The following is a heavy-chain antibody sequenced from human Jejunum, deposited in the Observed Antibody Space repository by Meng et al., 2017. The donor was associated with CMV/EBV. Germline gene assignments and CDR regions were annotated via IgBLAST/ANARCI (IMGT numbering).Heavy chain of an antibody. CDR2: IDGDGSYT. V-gene: IGHV3-74*01. CDR3: ARDAAYCDGGGCYSAYYFDY. CDR1: W. J-gene: IGHJ4*02. D-gene: IGHD2-15*01. Sequence: WMPWVRQAPGKGLVWVSRIDGDGSYTNYADSVKGRFTISRDNAKSTLFLEMNSLRVEDTAVYYCARDAAYCDGGGCYSAYYFDYWGQGARVTVSS.